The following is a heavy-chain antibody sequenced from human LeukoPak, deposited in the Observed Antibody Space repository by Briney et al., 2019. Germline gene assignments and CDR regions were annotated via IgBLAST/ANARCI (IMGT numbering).Heavy chain of an antibody. CDR3: ARGAFYCSGGSCYLYYYYYYGMDV. D-gene: IGHD2-15*01. J-gene: IGHJ6*02. CDR1: GSSISSSTYY. CDR2: IYYSGST. Sequence: SETLSLTCTVSGSSISSSTYYWSWIRQPPGKGLEWIGYIYYSGSTYYNPSLKSRVTISVDTSKNQFSLKLSSVTAADTAVYYCARGAFYCSGGSCYLYYYYYYGMDVWGQGTTVTVSS. V-gene: IGHV4-30-4*01.